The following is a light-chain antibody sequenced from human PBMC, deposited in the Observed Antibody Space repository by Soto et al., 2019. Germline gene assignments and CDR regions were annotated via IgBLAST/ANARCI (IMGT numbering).Light chain of an antibody. Sequence: QSVLTQPPSVSGAPGQRVTISCTGSSSNIGAGYDVHWYQQLPGTAPKLLIYGNSNRPSGVPDRFSGSKSGTSASLAITGLQAEDEADYYCQSYDSSLSGGVFGGGTKVTDL. J-gene: IGLJ3*02. CDR2: GNS. CDR3: QSYDSSLSGGV. CDR1: SSNIGAGYD. V-gene: IGLV1-40*01.